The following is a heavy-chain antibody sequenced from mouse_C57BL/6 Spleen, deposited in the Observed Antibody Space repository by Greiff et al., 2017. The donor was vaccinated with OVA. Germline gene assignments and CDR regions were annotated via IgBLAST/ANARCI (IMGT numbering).Heavy chain of an antibody. CDR3: ARENDYDGYYYAMDD. J-gene: IGHJ4*01. D-gene: IGHD2-4*01. CDR1: GYSITSGYY. Sequence: VQLQQSGPGLVKPSQSLSLTCSVTGYSITSGYYWNWIRQFPGNKLEWMGYISYDGSNNYNPSLKNRISITRDTSKNQFFLKLKSVTTEDTATYYGARENDYDGYYYAMDDWGQGTSGTVSS. V-gene: IGHV3-6*01. CDR2: ISYDGSN.